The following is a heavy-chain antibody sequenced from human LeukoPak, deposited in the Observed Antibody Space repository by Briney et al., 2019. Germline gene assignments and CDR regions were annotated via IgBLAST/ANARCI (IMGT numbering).Heavy chain of an antibody. D-gene: IGHD6-6*01. CDR1: GFGFSNFW. CDR3: AREADPRLYASSSLDY. V-gene: IGHV3-74*01. CDR2: IKTDGTTT. J-gene: IGHJ4*01. Sequence: GGSLRLSCAASGFGFSNFWMHWVRQAPGKGLVWVSRIKTDGTTTVYADSVKGRFTISRDNAKNTMYLQMKSLRAEDTAVYFCAREADPRLYASSSLDYWGQGTPVTVSS.